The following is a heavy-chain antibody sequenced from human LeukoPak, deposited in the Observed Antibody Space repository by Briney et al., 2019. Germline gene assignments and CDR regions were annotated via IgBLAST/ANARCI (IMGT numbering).Heavy chain of an antibody. D-gene: IGHD2-21*02. CDR2: ISYDGSNK. CDR3: ARDEEIYDCYFDY. CDR1: GFTFSSYA. J-gene: IGHJ4*02. Sequence: GRSLRLSCAASGFTFSSYAMHWVRQAPGKGLEWVAVISYDGSNKYYADSVKGRFTISRDNSKNTLYLQMNSLRAEDTAVYYCARDEEIYDCYFDYWGQGTLVTVSS. V-gene: IGHV3-30-3*01.